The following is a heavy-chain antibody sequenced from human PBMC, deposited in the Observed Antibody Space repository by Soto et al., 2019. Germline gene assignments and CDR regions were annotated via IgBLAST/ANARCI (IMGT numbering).Heavy chain of an antibody. CDR1: GFPFSSYA. J-gene: IGHJ4*02. D-gene: IGHD6-19*01. Sequence: GGSLRLSCAASGFPFSSYAMSWVRQAPGKGLEWVSGISGSGVSTHYADSVKGRFTISRDNSKNTLYLQMNSLRAEDTAVYYCAKEVGYSSGYDYFDYWGQGTLVTVSS. V-gene: IGHV3-23*01. CDR3: AKEVGYSSGYDYFDY. CDR2: ISGSGVST.